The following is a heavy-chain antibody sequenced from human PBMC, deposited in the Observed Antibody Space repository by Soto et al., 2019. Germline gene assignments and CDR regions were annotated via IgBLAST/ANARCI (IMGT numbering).Heavy chain of an antibody. CDR2: ISGSGGIT. V-gene: IGHV3-23*01. J-gene: IGHJ6*02. CDR1: GLTFSYFA. Sequence: EVQLLESGGGLVQPGGSLRLSCAVSGLTFSYFAMSWVRQAPGKGLEWVSAISGSGGITYYADSVKGRFTISRDISKKTLFLQMNSLRAEDTAVYYCALLGRSGSGRPYYYGMDVWGQGTTVTVSS. CDR3: ALLGRSGSGRPYYYGMDV. D-gene: IGHD3-10*01.